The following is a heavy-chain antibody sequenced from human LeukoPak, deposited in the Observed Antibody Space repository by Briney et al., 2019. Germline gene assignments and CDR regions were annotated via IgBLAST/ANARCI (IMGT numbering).Heavy chain of an antibody. CDR1: GYTFTGYY. Sequence: ASVKVSCKASGYTFTGYYMHWVRQAPGQGLEWMGWINPNSGGTNYAQKFQGRVTMTRDTSISTAYMELSRLRSDDTAVYYCARGLRYCSGGRSYFSPPYYYYMDVWGKGTTVTISS. D-gene: IGHD2-15*01. CDR3: ARGLRYCSGGRSYFSPPYYYYMDV. J-gene: IGHJ6*03. CDR2: INPNSGGT. V-gene: IGHV1-2*02.